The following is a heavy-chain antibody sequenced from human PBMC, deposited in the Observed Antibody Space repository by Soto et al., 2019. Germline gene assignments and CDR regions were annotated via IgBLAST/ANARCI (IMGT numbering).Heavy chain of an antibody. CDR3: ARSIVVVPAARDAV. V-gene: IGHV1-2*02. J-gene: IGHJ6*02. D-gene: IGHD2-2*01. CDR2: INPNSGGT. CDR1: GYTFTGYY. Sequence: VASVKVSCKASGYTFTGYYMHWVRQAPGQGLEWMGWINPNSGGTNYAQKFQGRVTMTRDTSISTAYMELSRLRSDDTAVYYCARSIVVVPAARDAVWGQGXTVTVSS.